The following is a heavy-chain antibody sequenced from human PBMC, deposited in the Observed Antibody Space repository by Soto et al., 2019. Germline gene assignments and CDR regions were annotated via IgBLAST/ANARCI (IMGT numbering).Heavy chain of an antibody. J-gene: IGHJ5*02. CDR3: ARGHGFAYRPRSWIDA. CDR2: IYYTGST. Sequence: SETLSLTCTVSGGSISGYYWSWIRQPPGKRLEWIGYIYYTGSTNYNPSLRSRVTISIDTSKNQFSLKLTSVTAADTAVYHCARGHGFAYRPRSWIDARGPGTLVTVSS. D-gene: IGHD1-26*01. V-gene: IGHV4-59*12. CDR1: GGSISGYY.